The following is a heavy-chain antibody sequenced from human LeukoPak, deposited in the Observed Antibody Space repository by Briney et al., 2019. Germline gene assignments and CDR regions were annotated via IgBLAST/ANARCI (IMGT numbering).Heavy chain of an antibody. CDR3: ARNPRGYRLDY. Sequence: GGSLRLSCAASGFTFSSYTMNWVRQAPGKGLEWVSSISSSSNYMYSADSVKGRFTISRDNAKNSLYLQMNSLRAEDTAVYYCARNPRGYRLDYWGQGTLVTVSS. CDR1: GFTFSSYT. V-gene: IGHV3-21*04. J-gene: IGHJ4*02. CDR2: ISSSSNYM. D-gene: IGHD5-18*01.